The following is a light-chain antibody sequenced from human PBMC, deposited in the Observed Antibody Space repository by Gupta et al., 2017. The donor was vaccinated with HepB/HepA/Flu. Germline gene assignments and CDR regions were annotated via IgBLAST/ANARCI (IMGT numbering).Light chain of an antibody. CDR3: QQVHHYPLT. CDR1: PAISSS. Sequence: DIQFTQSLALLSSSLRDSCTITCRASPAISSSLAWFQQKPGKAPKLLIYAASTWQSGVPSGFSGGGSGTEFTLTISSLQAEDFAVYYCQQVHHYPLTFGGGTKVEI. CDR2: AAS. V-gene: IGKV1-9*01. J-gene: IGKJ4*01.